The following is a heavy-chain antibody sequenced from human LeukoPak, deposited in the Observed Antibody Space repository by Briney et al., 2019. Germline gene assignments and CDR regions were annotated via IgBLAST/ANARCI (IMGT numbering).Heavy chain of an antibody. CDR3: ARGGAYGGRDAFDI. CDR1: GGSISSGGYY. Sequence: SQTLSLTCTVSGGSISSGGYYWSWIRQHPGKGLEWIGYIYYSGSTYYNPSLKSRVTISVDTSKNQFSLKLSSVTAADTALYYCARGGAYGGRDAFDIWGQGTLVTVSS. J-gene: IGHJ3*02. V-gene: IGHV4-31*03. CDR2: IYYSGST. D-gene: IGHD4/OR15-4a*01.